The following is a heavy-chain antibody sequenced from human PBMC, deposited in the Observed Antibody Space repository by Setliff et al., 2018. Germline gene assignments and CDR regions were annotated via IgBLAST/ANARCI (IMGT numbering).Heavy chain of an antibody. CDR2: INTGGGSA. Sequence: ASVKVSCKASGYTFTSYYMYWVRQAPGQGLEWMGTINTGGGSASIVDQFQGRVTMTRDTSTSTVYMEFSSLRSDDTAIYYCARSYDSGFYHQRDAYDIWGQGTMVTVSS. CDR1: GYTFTSYY. CDR3: ARSYDSGFYHQRDAYDI. J-gene: IGHJ3*02. D-gene: IGHD3-22*01. V-gene: IGHV1-46*01.